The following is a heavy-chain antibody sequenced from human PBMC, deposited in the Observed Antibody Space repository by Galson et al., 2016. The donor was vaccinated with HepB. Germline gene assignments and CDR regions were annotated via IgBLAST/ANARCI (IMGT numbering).Heavy chain of an antibody. D-gene: IGHD5-12*01. CDR2: MNPNSGNT. V-gene: IGHV1-8*01. J-gene: IGHJ3*01. Sequence: SVKVSCKASGYTFTSYDINWVRQAPGQGLEGMGWMNPNSGNTGYAQQFQGRVTMTRNTSISTAYMELSSLRSEDTAVYYCARGAALIVATYDYWGQGTMVTFSS. CDR3: ARGAALIVATYDY. CDR1: GYTFTSYD.